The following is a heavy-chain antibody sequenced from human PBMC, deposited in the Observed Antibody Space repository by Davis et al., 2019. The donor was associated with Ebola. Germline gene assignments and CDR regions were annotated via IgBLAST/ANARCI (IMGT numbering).Heavy chain of an antibody. Sequence: WVRQAPGKGLEWIGSIYYSGSTYYNPSLKSRVTISVDTSKNQFSLKLSSVTAADTAVYYCARQAPPGWYYGMDVWGQGTTVTVSS. J-gene: IGHJ6*02. CDR3: ARQAPPGWYYGMDV. CDR2: IYYSGST. V-gene: IGHV4-39*01.